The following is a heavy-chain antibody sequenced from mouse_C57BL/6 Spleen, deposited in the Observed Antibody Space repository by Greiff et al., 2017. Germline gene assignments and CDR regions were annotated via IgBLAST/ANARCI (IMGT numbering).Heavy chain of an antibody. J-gene: IGHJ2*01. Sequence: QVQLQQPGAELVKPGASVKVSCKASGYTFTSYWMHWVKQRPGQGLEWIGRLHPSDSDTNYNQKFKGKATLTVDKSSSTAYLQLSSLTSEDSSVYYCAIGGPGYADYWGQGTTLTVSS. CDR1: GYTFTSYW. V-gene: IGHV1-74*01. D-gene: IGHD3-1*01. CDR2: LHPSDSDT. CDR3: AIGGPGYADY.